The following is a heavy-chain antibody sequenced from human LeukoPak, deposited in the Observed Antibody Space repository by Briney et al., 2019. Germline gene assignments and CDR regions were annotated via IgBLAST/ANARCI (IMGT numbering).Heavy chain of an antibody. J-gene: IGHJ5*02. D-gene: IGHD6-13*01. CDR3: IAATGNLGWFDP. CDR1: GGSISSYY. CDR2: IYYSGST. Sequence: PSETLSLTCTVSGGSISSYYWGWIRQPPGKGLEWIGSIYYSGSTYYNPSLKSRVTISVDTSKNQFSLKLSSVTAADTAVYYCIAATGNLGWFDPWGQGTLVTVSS. V-gene: IGHV4-39*01.